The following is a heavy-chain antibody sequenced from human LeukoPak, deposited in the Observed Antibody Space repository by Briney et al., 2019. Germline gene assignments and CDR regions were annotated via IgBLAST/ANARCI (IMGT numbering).Heavy chain of an antibody. D-gene: IGHD1-1*01. Sequence: PSETLSLTCTVSGYSISSYYWSWIRLPPGKGLEWIGYIHYTGSTNYNPSLKSRVTISVDTSKNQFSLKLSSVTAADTAVYYCARRQERLDTYYFDYWGQGTLVTVSS. J-gene: IGHJ4*02. CDR1: GYSISSYY. V-gene: IGHV4-59*12. CDR3: ARRQERLDTYYFDY. CDR2: IHYTGST.